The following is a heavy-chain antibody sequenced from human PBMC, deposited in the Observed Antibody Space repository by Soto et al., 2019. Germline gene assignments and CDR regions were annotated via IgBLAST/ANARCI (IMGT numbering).Heavy chain of an antibody. V-gene: IGHV1-69*01. CDR2: IIPIFGTA. CDR3: ARDYYDSSGSYGMDV. D-gene: IGHD3-22*01. CDR1: VGTFSSSA. Sequence: QVQLVQSGAEVKKPGSSVKVSCKASVGTFSSSAISWVRQAPGQGLEWMGGIIPIFGTANSEQKFQGRVTITAEEFTRTAYMELRSLRYEDTAVYYGARDYYDSSGSYGMDVWGQGTTVTVSS. J-gene: IGHJ6*02.